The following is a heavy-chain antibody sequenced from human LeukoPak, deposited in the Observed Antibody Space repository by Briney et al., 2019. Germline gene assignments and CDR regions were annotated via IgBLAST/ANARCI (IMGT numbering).Heavy chain of an antibody. Sequence: PGGSLRLSCAASGFTFSSYATSWVRQAPGKGLEWVSAISGSGGSTYYADSVKGRFTISRDNSKNTLYLQMNSLRAEDTAVYYCAKVYDDFWSGYFDYWGQGTLVTVSS. CDR1: GFTFSSYA. CDR2: ISGSGGST. V-gene: IGHV3-23*01. CDR3: AKVYDDFWSGYFDY. J-gene: IGHJ4*02. D-gene: IGHD3-3*01.